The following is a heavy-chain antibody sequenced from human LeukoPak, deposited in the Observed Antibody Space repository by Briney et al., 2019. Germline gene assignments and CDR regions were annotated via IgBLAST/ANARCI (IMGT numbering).Heavy chain of an antibody. D-gene: IGHD3-16*02. CDR2: ISYSGST. CDR1: GGSISTYY. Sequence: SETLSLTCTVSGGSISTYYWSWIRQPPGKGLEWIGYISYSGSTNYNPSPKSRVTISVDTSKNQFSLKLNSVTAADTAVYYCARYIWGSYPTFEDYWGQGSLVTVSS. V-gene: IGHV4-59*01. CDR3: ARYIWGSYPTFEDY. J-gene: IGHJ4*02.